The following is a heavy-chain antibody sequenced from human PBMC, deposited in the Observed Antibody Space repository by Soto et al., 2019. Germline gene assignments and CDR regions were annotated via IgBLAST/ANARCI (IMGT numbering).Heavy chain of an antibody. J-gene: IGHJ6*02. CDR1: GDSLGNYY. V-gene: IGHV4-4*07. D-gene: IGHD3-9*01. CDR2: VSSSGNT. CDR3: ARADYEILTGSYAMDV. Sequence: LSLTCTVPGDSLGNYYWFWIRQPVGKGLEWIGRVSSSGNTNANPTLNSRATMSIDTSKNQFSLRLRSVIAADTAVYYCARADYEILTGSYAMDVWGQGTTVTVSS.